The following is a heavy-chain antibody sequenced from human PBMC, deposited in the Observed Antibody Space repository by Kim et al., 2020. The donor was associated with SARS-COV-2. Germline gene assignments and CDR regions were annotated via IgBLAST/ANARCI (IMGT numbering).Heavy chain of an antibody. CDR3: ARVIPIAAAGTVYYYYGMDV. D-gene: IGHD6-13*01. CDR2: INAGNGNT. J-gene: IGHJ6*02. CDR1: GYTFTSYA. V-gene: IGHV1-3*01. Sequence: ASVKVSCKASGYTFTSYAMHWVRQAPGQRLEWMGWINAGNGNTKYSQKFQGRVTITRDTSASTAYMELSSLRSEDTAVYYCARVIPIAAAGTVYYYYGMDVWGQGTTVTVSS.